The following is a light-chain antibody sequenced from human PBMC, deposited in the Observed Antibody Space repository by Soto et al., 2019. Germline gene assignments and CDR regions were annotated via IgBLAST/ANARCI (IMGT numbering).Light chain of an antibody. CDR2: DVS. J-gene: IGKJ1*01. V-gene: IGKV1-5*01. Sequence: DMRMSQSPSTLCASDRDTVTITCRAGQIVRSWLAWYQQKVGGAPKLLIYDVSTLESGVPSRFSGSGSGTKFTLTISSLQPDDFATYYCQQYSDYSTFGQGTKVDIK. CDR3: QQYSDYST. CDR1: QIVRSW.